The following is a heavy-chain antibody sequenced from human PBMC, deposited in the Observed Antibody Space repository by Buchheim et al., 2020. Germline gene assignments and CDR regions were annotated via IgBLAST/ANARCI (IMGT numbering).Heavy chain of an antibody. CDR1: GGSISSDY. CDR3: ARGSGNSWHLLH. CDR2: IFYSGNT. J-gene: IGHJ1*01. Sequence: QVQLQESGPGQVKPSETLSLTCTVSGGSISSDYWSWIRQSPGKGLEWIGCIFYSGNTHYNHSLKSRVTISSDKLKNQFYLKLNSVTAADTAVYYCARGSGNSWHLLHWGQGTL. V-gene: IGHV4-59*01. D-gene: IGHD6-13*01.